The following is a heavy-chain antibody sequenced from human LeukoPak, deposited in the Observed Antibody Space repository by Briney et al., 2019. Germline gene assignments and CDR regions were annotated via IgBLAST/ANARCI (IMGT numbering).Heavy chain of an antibody. V-gene: IGHV4-34*01. CDR1: GGSFSGYY. CDR2: INHSGST. J-gene: IGHJ4*02. Sequence: SETLSLTCAVYGGSFSGYYWSWIRQPPGKGLEWIGEINHSGSTNYNPSLKSRVTISVDTSKNQFSLKLSSVTATDTAVYYCARGAIAVARGVDYWGQGTLVTVSS. D-gene: IGHD6-19*01. CDR3: ARGAIAVARGVDY.